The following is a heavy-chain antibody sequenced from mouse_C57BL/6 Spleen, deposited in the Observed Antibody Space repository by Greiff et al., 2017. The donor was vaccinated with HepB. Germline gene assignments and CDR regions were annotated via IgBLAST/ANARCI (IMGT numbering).Heavy chain of an antibody. V-gene: IGHV2-2*01. CDR3: ARTGNYYGSSWGYAMDY. Sequence: VQLQQSGPGLVQPSQSLSITCTVSGFSLTSYGVHWVRQSPGKGLEWLGVIWSGGSTDYNAAFISRLSISKDNSKSQVFFKMNSLQADDTAIYYCARTGNYYGSSWGYAMDYWGQGTSVTVSS. D-gene: IGHD1-1*01. CDR1: GFSLTSYG. CDR2: IWSGGST. J-gene: IGHJ4*01.